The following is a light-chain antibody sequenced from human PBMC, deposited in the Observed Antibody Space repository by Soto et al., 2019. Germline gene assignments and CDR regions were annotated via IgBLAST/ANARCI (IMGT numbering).Light chain of an antibody. CDR3: QQYGSAPRT. CDR1: QSVSSN. V-gene: IGKV3-20*01. CDR2: GTS. Sequence: EIVMTQSPATLSVSPGERATLSCRASQSVSSNLAWYQQKPGQAPRLLIYGTSSRTIGIPDRFSGSGSGTDFTLTISRLDPEDFAVYSCQQYGSAPRTFGQGTKVDIK. J-gene: IGKJ1*01.